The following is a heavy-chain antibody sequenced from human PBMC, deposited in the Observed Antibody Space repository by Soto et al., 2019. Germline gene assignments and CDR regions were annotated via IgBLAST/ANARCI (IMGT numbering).Heavy chain of an antibody. CDR2: INHSGST. V-gene: IGHV4-34*01. D-gene: IGHD3-10*01. J-gene: IGHJ4*02. CDR1: GGSFSGYY. CDR3: ARRSLWFGELSS. Sequence: GTMSLTCAVYGGSFSGYYWSWIRQPPGKGLEWIGEINHSGSTNYNPSLKSRVTISVDTSKNQFSLKLSSVTAADTAVYYCARRSLWFGELSSWGQGTLVTVSS.